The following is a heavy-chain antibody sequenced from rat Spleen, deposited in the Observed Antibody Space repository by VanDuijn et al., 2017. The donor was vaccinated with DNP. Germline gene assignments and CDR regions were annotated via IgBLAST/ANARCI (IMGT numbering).Heavy chain of an antibody. CDR3: TTHGGPTYYLDY. CDR2: ISYDGSNT. V-gene: IGHV5-7*01. Sequence: EVQLVESGGGLVQPGRSMKLSCAASGFTFSDYNMAWVRQVPKKGLEWVTTISYDGSNTYYRDSVKDRFTISRDNAKDTLFLQMDSLRSEDTASYHCTTHGGPTYYLDYWGQAVMVTVSS. CDR1: GFTFSDYN. J-gene: IGHJ2*01. D-gene: IGHD3-4*01.